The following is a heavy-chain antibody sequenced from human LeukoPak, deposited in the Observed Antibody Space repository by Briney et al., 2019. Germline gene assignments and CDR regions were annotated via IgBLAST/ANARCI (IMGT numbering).Heavy chain of an antibody. V-gene: IGHV3-23*01. CDR2: ISGSGGST. CDR1: GFTFSSYG. Sequence: GGSLRLSCAASGFTFSSYGMHWVRQAPGKGLEWVSAISGSGGSTYYADSVKGRFTISRGNSKNTLYLQMNSLRAEGTAVYYCAKGRITGTSYWGQGTLVTVSS. D-gene: IGHD1-7*01. J-gene: IGHJ4*02. CDR3: AKGRITGTSY.